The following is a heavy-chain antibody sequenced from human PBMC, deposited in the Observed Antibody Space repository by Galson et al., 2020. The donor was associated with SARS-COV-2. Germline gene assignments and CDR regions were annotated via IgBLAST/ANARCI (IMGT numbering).Heavy chain of an antibody. Sequence: GGSLRLSCAASGFTFSSYAMSWVRQAPGKGLEWVSAISGSGGSTYYADSVKGRFTISRDNSKNTLYLQMNSLRAEDTAVYYCAKVHGRYQLPPILGAFDIWGQVTMVTVSS. V-gene: IGHV3-23*01. CDR3: AKVHGRYQLPPILGAFDI. CDR1: GFTFSSYA. CDR2: ISGSGGST. D-gene: IGHD2-2*01. J-gene: IGHJ3*02.